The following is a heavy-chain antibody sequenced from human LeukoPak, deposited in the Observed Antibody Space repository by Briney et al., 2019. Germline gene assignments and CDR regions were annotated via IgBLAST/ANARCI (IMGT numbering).Heavy chain of an antibody. CDR3: ARIGDSSGYCDY. Sequence: ASVTVSCKASGYTFTNYYMHWVRQAPGQGLEWMGIINPSGGSTSYAQKFQGRVTVTRDTSTSTVYVELNSLRSEDTAVYYCARIGDSSGYCDYWGQGTLVTVSS. CDR1: GYTFTNYY. CDR2: INPSGGST. D-gene: IGHD3-22*01. J-gene: IGHJ4*02. V-gene: IGHV1-46*01.